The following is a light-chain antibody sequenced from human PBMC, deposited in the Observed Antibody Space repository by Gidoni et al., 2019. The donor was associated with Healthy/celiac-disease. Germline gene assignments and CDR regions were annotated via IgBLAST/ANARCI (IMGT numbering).Light chain of an antibody. CDR2: SAS. CDR3: QQFKSYPLT. V-gene: IGKV1-9*01. J-gene: IGKJ4*01. CDR1: QGISTY. Sequence: IQLTQSPSSLSASVGDSVTITCRASQGISTYLVWYQQKPGKVPKLLIYSASTLQSGVPSRFSGSGSETDFTLTISSLQPEDFATYYCQQFKSYPLTFXGXTKVXIK.